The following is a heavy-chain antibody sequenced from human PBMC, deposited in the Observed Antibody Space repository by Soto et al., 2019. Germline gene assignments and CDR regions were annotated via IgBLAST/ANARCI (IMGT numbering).Heavy chain of an antibody. CDR2: TYYRSKWYN. CDR1: GDSVSSNSAA. D-gene: IGHD1-7*01. V-gene: IGHV6-1*01. J-gene: IGHJ4*02. Sequence: SQTLSLPCAISGDSVSSNSAAWNCIRQSPSRGLEWLGRTYYRSKWYNDYAVSVKSRITINPDTSKNQFSLQLNSVTPEDTAVYYCAVTYNWNYGPFDYWGQGTLVTVS. CDR3: AVTYNWNYGPFDY.